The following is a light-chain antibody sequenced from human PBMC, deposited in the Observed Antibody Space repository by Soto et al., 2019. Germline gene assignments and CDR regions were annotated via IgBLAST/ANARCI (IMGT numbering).Light chain of an antibody. J-gene: IGKJ3*01. CDR2: AAS. CDR1: QDINNY. CDR3: LQHHTYPLT. Sequence: DIQMTQSPSAMSASVGDTVTITCRASQDINNYLVWFQQKPGKVHKRLVYAASTLQSGVPSRFGGGGSGTEFTLTISSLQPEDFATYYCLQHHTYPLTFGPGTTVDMK. V-gene: IGKV1-17*03.